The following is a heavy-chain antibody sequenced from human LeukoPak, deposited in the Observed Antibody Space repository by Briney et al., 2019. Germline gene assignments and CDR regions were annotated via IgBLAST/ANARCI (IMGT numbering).Heavy chain of an antibody. D-gene: IGHD6-13*01. CDR1: GFTFSNSG. CDR3: ARASSSSPRRVDY. CDR2: IWDDGGSK. J-gene: IGHJ4*02. V-gene: IGHV3-33*01. Sequence: GRSLRLSCAASGFTFSNSGMHWVRQAPGKGLEWVAIIWDDGGSKYYADSVKGRFTISRDNSKNTLYLQVSSLRAEDTAMYYCARASSSSPRRVDYWGQGTLVTVSS.